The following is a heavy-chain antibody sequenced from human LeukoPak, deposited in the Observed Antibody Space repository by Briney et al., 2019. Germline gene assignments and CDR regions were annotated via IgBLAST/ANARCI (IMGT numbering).Heavy chain of an antibody. CDR2: ISSSASTI. D-gene: IGHD1-26*01. J-gene: IGHJ4*02. Sequence: PGGSLRLSCAASGFTFRSYEMNWVRQAPGKGLECVSYISSSASTIYYVDSVKGRFTISRDNAKNSLYLQMNSLRAEDTAVYYCATTGSGSYYDYWGQGTLVTVSS. CDR1: GFTFRSYE. V-gene: IGHV3-48*03. CDR3: ATTGSGSYYDY.